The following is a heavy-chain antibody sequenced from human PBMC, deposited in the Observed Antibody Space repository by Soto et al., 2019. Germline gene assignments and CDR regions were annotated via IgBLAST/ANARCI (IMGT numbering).Heavy chain of an antibody. CDR1: GGTFSSYA. CDR3: ARRPAAIGYGMDV. Sequence: SVKVSCKASGGTFSSYAISWVGQAPGQGLEWMGGIIPIFGTANYAQKFQGRVTITADESTSTAYMELSSLRSEDTAVYYCARRPAAIGYGMDVWGQGTTVTVSS. D-gene: IGHD2-2*01. J-gene: IGHJ6*02. CDR2: IIPIFGTA. V-gene: IGHV1-69*13.